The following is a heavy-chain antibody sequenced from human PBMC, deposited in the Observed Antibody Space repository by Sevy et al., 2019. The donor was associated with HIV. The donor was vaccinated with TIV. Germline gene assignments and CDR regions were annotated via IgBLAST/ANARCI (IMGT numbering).Heavy chain of an antibody. CDR1: GFTFSSYS. CDR3: ARVRLATDY. V-gene: IGHV3-48*01. Sequence: GGSLRLSCAASGFTFSSYSMNWVRQAPGKGLEWVSYISSSSSTIYYADSVKGRFTISRDNAKNSLYLQMNSLRAEDTAVYYCARVRLATDYWGQGTLVIVSS. D-gene: IGHD5-12*01. CDR2: ISSSSSTI. J-gene: IGHJ4*02.